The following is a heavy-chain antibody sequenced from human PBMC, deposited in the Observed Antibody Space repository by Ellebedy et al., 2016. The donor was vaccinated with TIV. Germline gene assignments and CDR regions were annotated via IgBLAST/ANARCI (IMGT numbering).Heavy chain of an antibody. CDR2: IYSGGST. V-gene: IGHV3-66*02. CDR3: ANPDHAFDI. J-gene: IGHJ3*02. Sequence: GESLKISXAASGFTVSSNYMSWVRQAPGKGLEWVSVIYSGGSTYYADSVKGRFTISRDNSKNTLYLQMNSLRAEDTAVYYCANPDHAFDIWGQGTMVTVSS. CDR1: GFTVSSNY.